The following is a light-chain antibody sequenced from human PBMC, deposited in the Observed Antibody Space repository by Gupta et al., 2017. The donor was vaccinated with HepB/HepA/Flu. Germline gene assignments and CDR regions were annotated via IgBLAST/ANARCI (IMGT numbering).Light chain of an antibody. CDR3: QQRSNWPLT. V-gene: IGKV3-11*01. Sequence: IVFTQSPATLSLSPGERATLSCRASQSISSYLAWYQQRPGQAPRLLIYEASNRATGIPARFSGSGSGTDFTLTISSLEPEDFAVYYCQQRSNWPLTFGGGTKVEIK. CDR1: QSISSY. J-gene: IGKJ4*01. CDR2: EAS.